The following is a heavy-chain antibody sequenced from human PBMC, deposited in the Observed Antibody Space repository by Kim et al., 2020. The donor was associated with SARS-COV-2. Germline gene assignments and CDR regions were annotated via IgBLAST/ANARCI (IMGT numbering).Heavy chain of an antibody. J-gene: IGHJ4*02. CDR1: GGSISSYY. CDR2: IYTSGST. Sequence: SETLSLTCTVSGGSISSYYWSWIRQPAGKGLEWIGRIYTSGSTNYNPSLKSRVTMSVDTSKNQFSLKLSSVTAADTAVYYCARDILGKSSGWAWGFFDYWGQGTLVTVSS. V-gene: IGHV4-4*07. CDR3: ARDILGKSSGWAWGFFDY. D-gene: IGHD6-19*01.